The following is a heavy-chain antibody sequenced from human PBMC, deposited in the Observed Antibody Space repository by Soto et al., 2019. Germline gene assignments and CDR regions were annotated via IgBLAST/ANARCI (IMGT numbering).Heavy chain of an antibody. J-gene: IGHJ4*02. CDR1: GYTLTELS. V-gene: IGHV1-24*01. Sequence: GASVKASCKVSGYTLTELSMHWVRQAPGKGLEWMGGFDPEDGETIYAQKFQGRVTMTEDTSTDTAYMELSSLRSEDTAVYYCATGLPQGSYYDRRPDYWGQGTLVTVSS. CDR2: FDPEDGET. D-gene: IGHD3-22*01. CDR3: ATGLPQGSYYDRRPDY.